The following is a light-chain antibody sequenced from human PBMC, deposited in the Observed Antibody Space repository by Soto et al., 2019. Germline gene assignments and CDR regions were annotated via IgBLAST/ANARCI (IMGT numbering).Light chain of an antibody. Sequence: DIQMTQSPSSLSASVGDMVTITCRASRFVRDYLNWYQQKPGKAPNLIVYAASTLQSGVPSRFSGNGSGTEFSLTISSLQPEDVATFYCQQTSSTPWTFGQGTKVEV. CDR2: AAS. CDR3: QQTSSTPWT. CDR1: RFVRDY. V-gene: IGKV1-39*01. J-gene: IGKJ1*01.